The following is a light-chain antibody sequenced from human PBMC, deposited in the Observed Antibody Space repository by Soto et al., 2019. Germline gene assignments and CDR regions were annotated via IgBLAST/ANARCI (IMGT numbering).Light chain of an antibody. V-gene: IGKV3-20*01. CDR3: QQYGNAPIT. J-gene: IGKJ5*01. CDR2: GAS. Sequence: VTQSRATLSESTGERAPLSCRASQSVSSSYLAWYQQKPGQAPRLLIYGASSRAAGIPDRFSGSGSGTDFTLSISRLEVEDFAVYHCQQYGNAPITFGQGTRLEIK. CDR1: QSVSSSY.